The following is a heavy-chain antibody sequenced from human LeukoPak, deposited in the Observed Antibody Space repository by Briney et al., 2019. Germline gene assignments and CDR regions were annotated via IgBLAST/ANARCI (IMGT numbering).Heavy chain of an antibody. J-gene: IGHJ5*02. CDR1: GGSISSYY. V-gene: IGHV4-59*12. CDR2: IHYSGST. CDR3: ARRSGTSEGWFDP. D-gene: IGHD1-7*01. Sequence: SETLSLTCTVSGGSISSYYWSWIRQPPGKGLEWIGDIHYSGSTNYNPSLKSRVTMSVDTSKNQFSLKLSSVTAADTAVYYCARRSGTSEGWFDPWGQGTLVTVSS.